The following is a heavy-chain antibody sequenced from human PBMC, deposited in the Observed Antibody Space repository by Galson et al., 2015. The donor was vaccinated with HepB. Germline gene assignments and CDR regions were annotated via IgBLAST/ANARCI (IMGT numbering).Heavy chain of an antibody. CDR1: GLSIRNYW. CDR2: IKQDGIQK. CDR3: ARDVL. D-gene: IGHD2/OR15-2a*01. V-gene: IGHV3-7*03. Sequence: SLRLSCAASGLSIRNYWMSWVRQAPGKGLEWVANIKQDGIQKNYVASVKSRFTISRDNAKNSLYLQMNSLRAEDTAVYYCARDVLWGQGTLVTVSS. J-gene: IGHJ4*02.